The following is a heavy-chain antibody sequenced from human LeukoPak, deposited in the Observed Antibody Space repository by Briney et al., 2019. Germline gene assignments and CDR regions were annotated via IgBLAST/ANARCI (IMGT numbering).Heavy chain of an antibody. Sequence: ASVKVSCKASGGTFSSYAISWVRQAPGQGLEWMGWINPNSGGTNYAQKFQGRVTMTRDTSISTAYMELSRLRSDDTAVYYCARVDMVRGVIDYYYYMDVWGKGTTVTISS. V-gene: IGHV1-2*02. CDR1: GGTFSSYA. D-gene: IGHD3-10*01. J-gene: IGHJ6*03. CDR2: INPNSGGT. CDR3: ARVDMVRGVIDYYYYMDV.